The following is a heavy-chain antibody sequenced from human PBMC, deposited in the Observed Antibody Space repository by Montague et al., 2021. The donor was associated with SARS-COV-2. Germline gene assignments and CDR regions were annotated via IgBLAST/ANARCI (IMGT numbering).Heavy chain of an antibody. CDR2: TYCRSKWYN. CDR1: GDSVSSNSAT. V-gene: IGHV6-1*01. Sequence: CAISGDSVSSNSATWNWVRQSPSRGLEWLGRTYCRSKWYNDYAVSVRSRVTINPDTSKNQFSLQLNSVTPEDTAIYYCTSGREGNYNVMDVWGQGTTVTVSS. J-gene: IGHJ6*02. CDR3: TSGREGNYNVMDV. D-gene: IGHD1-1*01.